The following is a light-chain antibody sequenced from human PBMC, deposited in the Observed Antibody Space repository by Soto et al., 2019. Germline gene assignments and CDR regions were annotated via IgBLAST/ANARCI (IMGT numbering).Light chain of an antibody. J-gene: IGLJ2*01. CDR2: DVN. V-gene: IGLV2-11*01. CDR1: TNDVGAYNY. CDR3: CSYLGAYTPTVV. Sequence: QSALTQPRSVSGSPGQSVTIFCSGTTNDVGAYNYVSWYQQHPGTAPKVMIYDVNKRPSGVPDRFSGSKAGNTASVTISGLQAEDEGASYCCSYLGAYTPTVVFGGGTKLTVL.